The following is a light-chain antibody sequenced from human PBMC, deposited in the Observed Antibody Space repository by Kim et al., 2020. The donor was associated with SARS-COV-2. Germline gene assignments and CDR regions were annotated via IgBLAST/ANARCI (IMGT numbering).Light chain of an antibody. CDR3: QQINSFPLT. Sequence: ASVGDGVTITCRASQGISTNLAWYQQKPGKAPRLLIYAASTLESGVPSRFSGRGSGTEFTLAINSLQPEDFATYYCQQINSFPLTFGGGTKVDIK. V-gene: IGKV1-9*01. CDR2: AAS. CDR1: QGISTN. J-gene: IGKJ4*01.